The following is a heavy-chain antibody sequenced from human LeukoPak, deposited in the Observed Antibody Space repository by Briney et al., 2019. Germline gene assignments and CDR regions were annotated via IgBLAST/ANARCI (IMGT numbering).Heavy chain of an antibody. V-gene: IGHV4-34*01. Sequence: SETLSLTCAVYGGSFSGYYWSWIRQPPGKGLEWIGEINHSGSTNYNPSLKSRVTISVDTSKNQFSLKLSSGTAADTAVYYCASNSFDYYGSGSYSVDYWGQGTLVTVSS. D-gene: IGHD3-10*01. CDR3: ASNSFDYYGSGSYSVDY. CDR1: GGSFSGYY. CDR2: INHSGST. J-gene: IGHJ4*02.